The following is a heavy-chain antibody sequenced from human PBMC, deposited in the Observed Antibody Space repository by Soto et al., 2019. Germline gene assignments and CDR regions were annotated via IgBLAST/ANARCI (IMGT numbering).Heavy chain of an antibody. CDR1: GXTFSSYG. CDR2: ISVSGGIT. CDR3: AKGPSLGPWYYYGLDV. V-gene: IGHV3-23*01. Sequence: GXSLSLSCAASGXTFSSYGISWVRQAPGKGLDWVSVISVSGGITYYGDSVKGRFTIARENSKNTLYLQMNSLRAEETAVYSCAKGPSLGPWYYYGLDVWGQGTTVTVSS. J-gene: IGHJ6*02.